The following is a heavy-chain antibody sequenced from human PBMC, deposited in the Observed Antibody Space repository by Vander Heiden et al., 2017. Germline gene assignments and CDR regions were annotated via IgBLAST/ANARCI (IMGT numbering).Heavy chain of an antibody. D-gene: IGHD1-26*01. CDR2: ISGSGGST. J-gene: IGHJ3*02. CDR3: AKVWELGAFDI. V-gene: IGHV3-23*01. CDR1: GFHFSSYA. Sequence: EVQLLESGRGLVQPGGSLSLPCAASGFHFSSYAMSWVRHAPGKGLEWVSAISGSGGSTYYADSVKGRFTISRDNSKNTLYLQMNSLRAEDTAVYYCAKVWELGAFDIWGQGTMVTVSS.